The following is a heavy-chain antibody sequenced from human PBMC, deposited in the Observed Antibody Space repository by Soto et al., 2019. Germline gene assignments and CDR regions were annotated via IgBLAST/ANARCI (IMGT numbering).Heavy chain of an antibody. CDR1: RVAYASYS. Sequence: GASVNVSSNARRVAYASYSRYWVRQAPGKIPEWMGWINPGNGNTKYSQRFQGRVTITRDTSASTAYMELSSLTSEDTAVYYCARRGAESSRDCRSFLAYRRKRSLVTVSS. CDR3: ARRGAESSRDCRSFLAY. CDR2: INPGNGNT. V-gene: IGHV1-3*01. D-gene: IGHD2-21*01. J-gene: IGHJ4*02.